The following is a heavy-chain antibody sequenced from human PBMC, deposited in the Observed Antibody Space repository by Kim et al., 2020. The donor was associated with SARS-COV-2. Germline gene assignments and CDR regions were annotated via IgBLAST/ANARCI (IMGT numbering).Heavy chain of an antibody. D-gene: IGHD6-13*01. Sequence: YANYVKGRFTISRDNRKNSLSLQMNSLSTEDTALYYCAKGSRSSWYGLDYWGQGTLVTVSS. V-gene: IGHV3-43*01. CDR3: AKGSRSSWYGLDY. J-gene: IGHJ4*02.